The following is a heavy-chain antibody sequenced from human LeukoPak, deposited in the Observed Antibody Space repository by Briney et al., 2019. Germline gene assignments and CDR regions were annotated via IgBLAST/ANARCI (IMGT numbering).Heavy chain of an antibody. CDR3: ARVNGYSSGWYDY. J-gene: IGHJ4*02. CDR1: GGSFSGYY. D-gene: IGHD6-19*01. V-gene: IGHV4-34*01. Sequence: PSETLSLTCAVYGGSFSGYYWSWIRQPPGKGLEWIGEINHSGSTNYNPSLKSRVTISVDTSKNQFSLKLSSVTAADTAVYYCARVNGYSSGWYDYWGQGTLVTVSS. CDR2: INHSGST.